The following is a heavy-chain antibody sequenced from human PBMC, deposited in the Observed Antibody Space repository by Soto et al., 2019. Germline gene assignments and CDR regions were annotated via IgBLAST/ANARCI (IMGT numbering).Heavy chain of an antibody. D-gene: IGHD3-3*01. CDR2: INPNSGGT. CDR3: AREGYDFWSGYYTLSYGMDV. Sequence: GASVKVSCKASGYTFTGYYMHWVRQAPGQGLEWMGWINPNSGGTNYAQKFQGWVTMTRDTSISTAYMELSRLRSDDTAVYYCAREGYDFWSGYYTLSYGMDVWGQGTTVTVSS. J-gene: IGHJ6*02. V-gene: IGHV1-2*04. CDR1: GYTFTGYY.